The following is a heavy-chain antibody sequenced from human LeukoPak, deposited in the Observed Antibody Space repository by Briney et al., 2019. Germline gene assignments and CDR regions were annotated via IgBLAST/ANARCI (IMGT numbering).Heavy chain of an antibody. CDR1: GYTFTSYY. J-gene: IGHJ4*02. CDR3: ARDALRLGELSLSFDY. D-gene: IGHD3-16*02. CDR2: INPSGGST. V-gene: IGHV1-46*01. Sequence: ASVKVSCKASGYTFTSYYMHWVRQAPGQGFEWMGTINPSGGSTRYAQKFQGRVTMTRDMSTSTVYMELSSLRSEDTAVYYCARDALRLGELSLSFDYWGQGTLVTVSS.